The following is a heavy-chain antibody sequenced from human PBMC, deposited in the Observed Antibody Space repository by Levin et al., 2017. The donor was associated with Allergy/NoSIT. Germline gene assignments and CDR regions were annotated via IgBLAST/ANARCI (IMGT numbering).Heavy chain of an antibody. V-gene: IGHV3-74*01. CDR2: INADGTIT. CDR3: ARDGDFTIDY. CDR1: GFTFSSHW. D-gene: IGHD7-27*01. Sequence: GESLKISCAASGFTFSSHWMYWVRQAPGKGLVYISRINADGTITGYADSVKDRFTISRDNAKNALFLQMNSLGAEDAAVYYCARDGDFTIDYWGQGTLVTVSS. J-gene: IGHJ4*02.